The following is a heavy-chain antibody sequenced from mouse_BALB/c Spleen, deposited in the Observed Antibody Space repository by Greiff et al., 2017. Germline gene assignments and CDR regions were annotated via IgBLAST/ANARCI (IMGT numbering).Heavy chain of an antibody. J-gene: IGHJ4*01. CDR2: ISSGSSTI. CDR3: ARLGGSRAMDY. V-gene: IGHV5-17*02. Sequence: EVQGVESGGGLVQPGGSRKLSCAASGFTFSSFGMHWVRQAPEKGLEWVAYISSGSSTIYYADTVKGRFTISRDNPKNTLFLQMTSLRSEDTAMYYCARLGGSRAMDYWGQGTSVTVSS. CDR1: GFTFSSFG. D-gene: IGHD1-1*02.